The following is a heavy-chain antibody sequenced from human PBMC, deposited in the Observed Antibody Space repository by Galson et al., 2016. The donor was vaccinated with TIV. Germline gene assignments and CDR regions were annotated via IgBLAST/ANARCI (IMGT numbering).Heavy chain of an antibody. Sequence: SLRLSCAASGFTFSIFAMTWVRQAPGMGLEWVSAISGGGGSTYYADSVKGRFTVSRDNSKNTVFLQMNSLRAEDTAVYYCAKDSGSYFSYWYFDLWGRGTLVTVSS. CDR3: AKDSGSYFSYWYFDL. D-gene: IGHD3-10*01. CDR1: GFTFSIFA. J-gene: IGHJ2*01. V-gene: IGHV3-23*01. CDR2: ISGGGGST.